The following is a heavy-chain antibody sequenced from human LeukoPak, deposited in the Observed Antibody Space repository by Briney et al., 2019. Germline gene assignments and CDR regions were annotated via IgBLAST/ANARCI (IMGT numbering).Heavy chain of an antibody. CDR3: ARDPYSGSYGDYYYYFMDI. CDR2: ITSSSSYI. J-gene: IGHJ6*03. Sequence: GGSLRLSCAASGFTFSSYAMHWVRQAPGKGLEWVSSITSSSSYIYYADSVKGRFTISRDNAKNSLYLQMNSLRADDTAVYYCARDPYSGSYGDYYYYFMDIWGKGTTVTISS. D-gene: IGHD1-26*01. V-gene: IGHV3-21*01. CDR1: GFTFSSYA.